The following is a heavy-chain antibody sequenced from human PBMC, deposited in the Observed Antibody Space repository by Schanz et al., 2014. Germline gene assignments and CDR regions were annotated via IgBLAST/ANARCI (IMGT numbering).Heavy chain of an antibody. V-gene: IGHV3-48*01. D-gene: IGHD6-13*01. CDR1: GFTFSSYS. Sequence: EVQLVESGGGLVQPGGSLRLSCAASGFTFSSYSMNWVRQAPGKGLEWVSYISSSSSTLYYADSVKGRFTISRDNAKNPLYIHLNSLRADETAVYYCARGAASRFDYWGQGTLVTVSS. J-gene: IGHJ4*02. CDR2: ISSSSSTL. CDR3: ARGAASRFDY.